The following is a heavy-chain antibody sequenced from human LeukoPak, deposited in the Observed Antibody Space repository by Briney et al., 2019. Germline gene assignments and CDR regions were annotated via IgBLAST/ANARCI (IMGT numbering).Heavy chain of an antibody. J-gene: IGHJ4*02. V-gene: IGHV1-2*02. D-gene: IGHD7-27*01. CDR2: INPNSGGT. CDR3: ARGPHWDPHFDY. CDR1: AYTFNDYY. Sequence: ASVKVSCKASAYTFNDYYIHWVRQAPGQGLEWMGWINPNSGGTNSAQKFQGRVTMTRDTSISTAYMELTRLRSDDTAVYYCARGPHWDPHFDYWGQGTLVTVSS.